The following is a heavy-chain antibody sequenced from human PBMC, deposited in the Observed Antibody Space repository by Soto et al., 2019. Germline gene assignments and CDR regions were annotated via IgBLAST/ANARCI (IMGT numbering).Heavy chain of an antibody. CDR1: GFTLSGYA. J-gene: IGHJ6*03. CDR3: ARRARPAFYYMDV. Sequence: PGGSLRLSCAASGFTLSGYAMDWVSQAPEKGLEYVSGISSNGVGTYYANSVQGRFTISRDNSKNTVYLQMGSLRPEDMAVYYCARRARPAFYYMDVWGKGTTVTVSS. CDR2: ISSNGVGT. V-gene: IGHV3-64*01. D-gene: IGHD6-6*01.